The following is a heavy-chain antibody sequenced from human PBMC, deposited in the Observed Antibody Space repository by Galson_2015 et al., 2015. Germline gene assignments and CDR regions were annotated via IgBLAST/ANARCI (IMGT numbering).Heavy chain of an antibody. CDR3: AKDAIVVVPAAPLSSNPPFFYYYYYMDV. D-gene: IGHD2-2*01. J-gene: IGHJ6*03. CDR1: GFTFDDYA. V-gene: IGHV3-9*01. Sequence: SLRLSCAASGFTFDDYAMHWVRQAPGKGLEWVSGISWNSGSIDYADSVKGRFTISRDNAKNSLYLQMNSLRAEDTALYYCAKDAIVVVPAAPLSSNPPFFYYYYYMDVWGKGTTVTVSS. CDR2: ISWNSGSI.